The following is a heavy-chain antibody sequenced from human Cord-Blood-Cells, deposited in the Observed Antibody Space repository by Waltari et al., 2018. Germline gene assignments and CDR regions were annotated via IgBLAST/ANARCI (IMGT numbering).Heavy chain of an antibody. J-gene: IGHJ3*02. CDR1: GGSFSGYY. V-gene: IGHV4-34*01. CDR2: INHSGST. Sequence: QVQLQQWGAGLLKPSETLSLTCAVYGGSFSGYYWCWFRRPPGKGLEVIGEINHSGSTNYNPSLKSRVTISVDTSKNQFSLKLSSVTAADTAVYYCARGDYYDSSGYYSAFDIWGQGTMVTVSS. D-gene: IGHD3-22*01. CDR3: ARGDYYDSSGYYSAFDI.